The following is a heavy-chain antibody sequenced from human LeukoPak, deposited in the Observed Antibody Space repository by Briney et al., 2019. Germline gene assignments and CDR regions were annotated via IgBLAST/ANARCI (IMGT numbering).Heavy chain of an antibody. CDR1: GGSISNYY. CDR3: ARDRCEGYCTSFDS. J-gene: IGHJ5*01. V-gene: IGHV4-4*07. D-gene: IGHD2-8*01. Sequence: PSETLSLTCTVSGGSISNYYWSWIRQPAGKGLEWIGRIHSSGSTNYNPSLKSRVTISVDKSKNQFSLRLSSVIAADTAVYFCARDRCEGYCTSFDSWGRGTLVTVSS. CDR2: IHSSGST.